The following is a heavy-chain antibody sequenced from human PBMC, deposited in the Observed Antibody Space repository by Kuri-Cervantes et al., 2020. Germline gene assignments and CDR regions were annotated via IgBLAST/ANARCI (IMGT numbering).Heavy chain of an antibody. CDR1: GFTFSSYA. Sequence: GESLKISCAASGFTFSSYAMHWVRQAPGKGLEWVAVIWYDGSNKYYADSVKGRFTISRDNSKNTLYLQMNSLRAEDTAVYYCAREVAWSLDIVGIYYYYGMDVWGQGTTVTVSS. V-gene: IGHV3-33*08. CDR3: AREVAWSLDIVGIYYYYGMDV. CDR2: IWYDGSNK. J-gene: IGHJ6*02. D-gene: IGHD5-12*01.